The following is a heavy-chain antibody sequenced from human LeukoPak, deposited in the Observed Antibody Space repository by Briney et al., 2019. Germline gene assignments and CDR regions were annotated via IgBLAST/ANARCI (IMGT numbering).Heavy chain of an antibody. D-gene: IGHD1-26*01. CDR3: ARRVGATLPHDAFDI. CDR1: GGSISSYY. J-gene: IGHJ3*02. V-gene: IGHV4-4*07. Sequence: TSETLSLTCTVSGGSISSYYWSWIRQPAGKGLEWIGRIYTSGSTNYNPSLKSRVTISVDTSKNQFSLKLSSVTAADTAVYYCARRVGATLPHDAFDIWGQGTMVTVSS. CDR2: IYTSGST.